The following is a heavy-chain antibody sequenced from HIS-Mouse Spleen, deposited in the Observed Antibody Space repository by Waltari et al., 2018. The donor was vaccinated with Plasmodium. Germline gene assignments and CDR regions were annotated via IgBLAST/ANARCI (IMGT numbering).Heavy chain of an antibody. CDR1: GGSISSYY. V-gene: IGHV4-59*01. CDR3: ARGYDFWSGYSPYFDY. Sequence: QVQLQESGPGLVKPSETLSLTCTVPGGSISSYYWSWLRPPPGKGLEWIGYIYYSGSTNYNPSLKSRVTISVDTSKNQFSLKLSSVTAADTAVYYCARGYDFWSGYSPYFDYWGQGTLVTVSS. D-gene: IGHD3-3*01. CDR2: IYYSGST. J-gene: IGHJ4*02.